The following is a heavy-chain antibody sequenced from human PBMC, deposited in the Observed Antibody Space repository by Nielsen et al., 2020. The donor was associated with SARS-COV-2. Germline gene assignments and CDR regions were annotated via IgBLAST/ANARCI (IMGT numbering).Heavy chain of an antibody. J-gene: IGHJ5*02. CDR3: ARVVSALLVNWFDP. CDR1: GGIFSSYA. V-gene: IGHV1-18*01. Sequence: ASVKVSCKASGGIFSSYAISWVRQAPGQGLEWMGWISAYNGNTNYAQKLQGRVTMTTDTSTSTAYMELRSLRSDDTAVYYCARVVSALLVNWFDPWGQGTLVTVSS. CDR2: ISAYNGNT. D-gene: IGHD3-3*02.